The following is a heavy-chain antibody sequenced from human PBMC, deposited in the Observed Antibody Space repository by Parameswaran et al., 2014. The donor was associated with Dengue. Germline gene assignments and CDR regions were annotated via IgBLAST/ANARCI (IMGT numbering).Heavy chain of an antibody. Sequence: RWIRQPPGKGLEWIGEIYHRGSTNYNPSLKSRLTMSVDKSKNQFSLKLSSVTAADTAVYYCAREQAAAGQYFDYWGQGTLVTVSS. V-gene: IGHV4-4*02. D-gene: IGHD6-13*01. J-gene: IGHJ4*02. CDR3: AREQAAAGQYFDY. CDR2: IYHRGST.